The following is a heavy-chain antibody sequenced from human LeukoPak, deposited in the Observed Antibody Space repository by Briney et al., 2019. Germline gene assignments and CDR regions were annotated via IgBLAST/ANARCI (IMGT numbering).Heavy chain of an antibody. CDR3: ARQRGVTRAFDI. J-gene: IGHJ3*02. Sequence: SGTLSLTCTVSGCTISSYYLSWIRQPPGKGLEWMGYIYYSGSTNYNPSIMHRGTKSVDTTKNQFSLNLSSVTAADTAVYYCARQRGVTRAFDIWGQGTVVSVSS. CDR2: IYYSGST. V-gene: IGHV4-59*08. D-gene: IGHD3-10*01. CDR1: GCTISSYY.